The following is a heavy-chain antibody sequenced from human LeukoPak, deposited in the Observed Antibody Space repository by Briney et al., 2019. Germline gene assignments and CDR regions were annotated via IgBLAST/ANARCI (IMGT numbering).Heavy chain of an antibody. CDR2: ISAYNGNT. V-gene: IGHV1-18*01. CDR3: ATRITIFGVVNDAFDI. CDR1: GYTFTSYG. J-gene: IGHJ3*02. Sequence: ASVKVSCKASGYTFTSYGISWVRQAPGQGLEWMGWISAYNGNTNYAQKFQGRVTMTRDTSTSTVYMELSSLRSEDTAVYYCATRITIFGVVNDAFDIWGQGTMVTVSS. D-gene: IGHD3-3*01.